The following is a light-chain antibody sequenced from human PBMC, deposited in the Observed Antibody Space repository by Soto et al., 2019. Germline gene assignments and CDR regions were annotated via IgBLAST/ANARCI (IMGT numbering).Light chain of an antibody. J-gene: IGLJ2*01. Sequence: QSVLTQSPSASASLGASVKLTCTLSSGHSSYAIAWHQQQPEKGPRFLMKLNSDGSHTKGDGIPDRFSGSSSGAERYLTVSSLQSEDEADYYCQTWTTDTLVFGGGTKLTVL. CDR3: QTWTTDTLV. V-gene: IGLV4-69*01. CDR2: LNSDGSH. CDR1: SGHSSYA.